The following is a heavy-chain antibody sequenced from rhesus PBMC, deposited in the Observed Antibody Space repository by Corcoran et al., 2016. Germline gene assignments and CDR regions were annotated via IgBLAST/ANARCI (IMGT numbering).Heavy chain of an antibody. CDR1: GGSISSNY. CDR2: ISGSCGST. V-gene: IGHV4-173*01. Sequence: QVQLQESGPGLVKPSETLSLTCAVSGGSISSNYWSWIRQPPGKGLEWIGRISGSCGSTDYNPSLKSRVTISKDASKNQFSMKLSSVTAADTAVYYCARAYSGSLYWYFDLWGPGTPITISS. CDR3: ARAYSGSLYWYFDL. D-gene: IGHD6-25*01. J-gene: IGHJ2*01.